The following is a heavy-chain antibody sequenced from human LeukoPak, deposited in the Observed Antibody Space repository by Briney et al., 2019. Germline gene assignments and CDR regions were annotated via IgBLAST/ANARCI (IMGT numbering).Heavy chain of an antibody. V-gene: IGHV3-48*04. Sequence: GGSLRLSCAASGFTFSSYSMNWVRQAPGKGLEWVSYISSSSSTIYYADSVKGRFTISRDNAKNSLYLQMNSLRAEDTAVYYCARAYGDKRTRFDYWGQGTLVTVSS. D-gene: IGHD4-17*01. CDR3: ARAYGDKRTRFDY. J-gene: IGHJ4*02. CDR2: ISSSSSTI. CDR1: GFTFSSYS.